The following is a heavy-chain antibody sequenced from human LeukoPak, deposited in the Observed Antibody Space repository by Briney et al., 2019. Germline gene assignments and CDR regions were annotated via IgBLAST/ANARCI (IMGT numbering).Heavy chain of an antibody. CDR1: GGTFSSYA. CDR3: ARVGGYYLYYFDY. D-gene: IGHD3-3*01. CDR2: IIPIFGTA. V-gene: IGHV1-69*05. J-gene: IGHJ4*02. Sequence: SVKVSCKASGGTFSSYAISWVRQAPGQGLEWMGGIIPIFGTANYAQKFQGRVTITTDESTSTAYMELSSLRSEDTAVYYCARVGGYYLYYFDYWGQGTLVTVSS.